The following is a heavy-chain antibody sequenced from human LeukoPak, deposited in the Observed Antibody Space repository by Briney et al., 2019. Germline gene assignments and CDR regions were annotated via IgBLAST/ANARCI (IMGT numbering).Heavy chain of an antibody. J-gene: IGHJ2*01. CDR3: ARGVSYYYDNSGHPGWYFDL. CDR1: GFTFNYYD. V-gene: IGHV3-13*01. Sequence: GGSLRLSCAVSGFTFNYYDMHWVRQAPGKRLEWVSAIRTTGDTHYPDSVKGRLAMSREDAKNSVHLQMNTLGAGDTAVYYCARGVSYYYDNSGHPGWYFDLWGRGTLVTVSS. D-gene: IGHD3-22*01. CDR2: IRTTGDT.